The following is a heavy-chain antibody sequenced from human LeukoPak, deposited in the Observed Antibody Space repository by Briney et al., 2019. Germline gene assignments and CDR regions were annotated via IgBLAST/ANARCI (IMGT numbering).Heavy chain of an antibody. Sequence: GGSLRLSCAASGFPFSSFAMTWVRQAPGKGLEWVSAISGSGGNTYYADSVKGRFTISRDNAKNSLYLQMNSLRAEDTAVYYCARDQGSGINYYYYYMDVWGKGTTVTVSS. CDR1: GFPFSSFA. D-gene: IGHD3-10*01. V-gene: IGHV3-23*01. J-gene: IGHJ6*03. CDR2: ISGSGGNT. CDR3: ARDQGSGINYYYYYMDV.